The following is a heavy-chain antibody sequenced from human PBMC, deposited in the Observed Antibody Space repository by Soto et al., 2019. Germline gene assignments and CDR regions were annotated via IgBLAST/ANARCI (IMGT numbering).Heavy chain of an antibody. CDR1: GYTFTSYG. CDR2: ISAYNGNT. Sequence: ASVKVSCKASGYTFTSYGISWVRQAPGQGLEWMGWISAYNGNTNYAQKLQGRVTMTTDTSTSTAYMELRSLRSDDTAVYYCAREVVVITPYYGMDVWGQGTTVTVSS. J-gene: IGHJ6*02. D-gene: IGHD3-22*01. V-gene: IGHV1-18*04. CDR3: AREVVVITPYYGMDV.